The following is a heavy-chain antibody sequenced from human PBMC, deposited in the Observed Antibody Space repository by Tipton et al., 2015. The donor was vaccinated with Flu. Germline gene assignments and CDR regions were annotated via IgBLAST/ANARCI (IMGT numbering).Heavy chain of an antibody. CDR2: ISGSGSAI. D-gene: IGHD6-19*01. CDR1: GFTFTDYY. J-gene: IGHJ4*02. CDR3: ARRGIAVPATDY. Sequence: SLRLSCAASGFTFTDYYMTWIRQAPGKGLEWVSYISGSGSAIYYADSVRGRFTISRDNAKNSLYLQMNSLRAEDAAVYYCARRGIAVPATDYWGQGTLVTVSP. V-gene: IGHV3-11*01.